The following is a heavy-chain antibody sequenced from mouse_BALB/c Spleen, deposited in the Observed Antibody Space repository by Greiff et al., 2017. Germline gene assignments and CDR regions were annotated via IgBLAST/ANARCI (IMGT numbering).Heavy chain of an antibody. Sequence: EVQLQDSGPGLVKPSQSLSLTCSVTGYSITSGYYWNWIRQFPGNKLEWMGYISYDGSNNYNPSLKNRISITRDTSKNQFFLKLNSVTTEDTATYYCARAYYDYDDYFDYWGQGTTLTVSS. CDR3: ARAYYDYDDYFDY. V-gene: IGHV3-6*02. J-gene: IGHJ2*01. CDR1: GYSITSGYY. CDR2: ISYDGSN. D-gene: IGHD2-4*01.